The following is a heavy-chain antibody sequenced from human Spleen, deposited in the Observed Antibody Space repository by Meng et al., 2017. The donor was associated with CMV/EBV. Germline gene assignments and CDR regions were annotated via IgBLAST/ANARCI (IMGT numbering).Heavy chain of an antibody. CDR1: GFSFNNYS. CDR2: ISGGGENT. Sequence: GESLKISCAASGFSFNNYSINWVRQAPGKGLEWVSTISGGGENTHYADSVKGRFTISRDNSKNTLYLQMNSLRAEDTAVYHCAKDVGGDWHFDYWGQGTLVTVSS. J-gene: IGHJ4*02. CDR3: AKDVGGDWHFDY. V-gene: IGHV3-23*01. D-gene: IGHD2-21*01.